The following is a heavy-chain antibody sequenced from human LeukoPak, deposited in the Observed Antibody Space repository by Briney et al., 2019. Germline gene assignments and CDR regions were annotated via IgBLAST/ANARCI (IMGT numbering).Heavy chain of an antibody. J-gene: IGHJ4*02. Sequence: SETLSLTCAVYGGSFSGYYWSWIRQPPGKGLEWIGEINHSGSTNYNPSLKSRVTISVDTSKNQFSLKLSSVTAADAAVYYCARGGSYYYGSGSYYNAPFDYWGQGTLVTVSS. V-gene: IGHV4-34*01. CDR3: ARGGSYYYGSGSYYNAPFDY. D-gene: IGHD3-10*01. CDR1: GGSFSGYY. CDR2: INHSGST.